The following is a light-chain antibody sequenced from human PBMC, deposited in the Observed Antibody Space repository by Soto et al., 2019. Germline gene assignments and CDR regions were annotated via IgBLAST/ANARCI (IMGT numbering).Light chain of an antibody. CDR1: QRIGKY. CDR3: QQSYSAPFS. V-gene: IGKV1-39*01. J-gene: IGKJ3*01. Sequence: DIQLSQSPSTLSASVGDTVTITCRASQRIGKYLNWYQQKPGKAPKLLIYAASSLQPGAPSIFAGIGSGTVFTLTISSLHLEELASYYYQQSYSAPFSFGPGTKVDFK. CDR2: AAS.